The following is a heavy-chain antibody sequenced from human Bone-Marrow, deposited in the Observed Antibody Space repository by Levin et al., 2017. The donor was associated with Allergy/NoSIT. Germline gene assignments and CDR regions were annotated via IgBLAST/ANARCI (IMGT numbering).Heavy chain of an antibody. V-gene: IGHV4-59*08. D-gene: IGHD3-9*01. CDR2: ISYSGST. J-gene: IGHJ4*02. CDR3: ARHDYDRLTGSIDS. CDR1: GGSISRYY. Sequence: GSLRLSCSVSGGSISRYYWSWIRQPPGKGLEWIGYISYSGSTNSNPSLKSRVTISVDTSKNQFSLNVNSVTAADTAVYYCARHDYDRLTGSIDSGGPGTLVTVSS.